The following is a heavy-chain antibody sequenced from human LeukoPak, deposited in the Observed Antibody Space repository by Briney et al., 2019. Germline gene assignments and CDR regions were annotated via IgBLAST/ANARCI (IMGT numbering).Heavy chain of an antibody. CDR2: IYYSGRT. D-gene: IGHD4-23*01. J-gene: IGHJ6*03. Sequence: PSETLSLTCTVSDGSISSGSYYWGWIRQPPGKGLGGIGSIYYSGRTYYNPSLKSRVTISIDTSKNQFSLKLSSVTSADTAVYFCATRPTPPYYYYTDVWGKGTTVTVSS. CDR1: DGSISSGSYY. CDR3: ATRPTPPYYYYTDV. V-gene: IGHV4-39*07.